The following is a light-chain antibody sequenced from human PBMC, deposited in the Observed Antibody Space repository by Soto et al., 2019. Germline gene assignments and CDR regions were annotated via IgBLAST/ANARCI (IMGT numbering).Light chain of an antibody. CDR2: LGS. Sequence: DIVVTLSPLSLPVTRGKPASISCRSSQSLLHRDGYYDLDWYLQKPGQSPQLLIYLGSHRASGVPERFSGSGSGTDFTLKITRVEAEDVGVYYCMQGLQTPMITFGQGTRLEIK. V-gene: IGKV2-28*01. CDR3: MQGLQTPMIT. J-gene: IGKJ5*01. CDR1: QSLLHRDGYYD.